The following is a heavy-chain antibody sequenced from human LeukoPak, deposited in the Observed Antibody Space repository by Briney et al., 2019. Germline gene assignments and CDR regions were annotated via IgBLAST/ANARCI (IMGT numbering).Heavy chain of an antibody. Sequence: SETLSLTCTVSGGSISSYYWSWIRQPPGKGLEWIGYIYYSGSTNYNPSLKSRVTISVDTSKNQFSLKLSSVTAADTAVYYCARSMTTVTTGHYYFDYWGQGTLVTVSS. CDR2: IYYSGST. CDR1: GGSISSYY. V-gene: IGHV4-59*01. J-gene: IGHJ4*02. CDR3: ARSMTTVTTGHYYFDY. D-gene: IGHD4-17*01.